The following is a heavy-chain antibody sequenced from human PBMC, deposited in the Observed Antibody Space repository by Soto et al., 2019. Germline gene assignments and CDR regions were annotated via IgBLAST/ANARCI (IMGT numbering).Heavy chain of an antibody. CDR1: GFTFSTYW. Sequence: PGGSLRLSCAASGFTFSTYWMSWVRQAPGKGLEWMANIKPDGSEKWYVDSVKGRFTISRDNAKNSFYLQMNSLRAEDTAVYYCARGDYYDSSGPFSDAFDIWGQGTMVTVSS. V-gene: IGHV3-7*04. CDR3: ARGDYYDSSGPFSDAFDI. D-gene: IGHD3-22*01. J-gene: IGHJ3*02. CDR2: IKPDGSEK.